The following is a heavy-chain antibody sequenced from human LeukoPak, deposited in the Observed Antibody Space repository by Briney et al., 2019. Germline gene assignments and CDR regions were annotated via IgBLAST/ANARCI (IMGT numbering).Heavy chain of an antibody. Sequence: GGSLRLSCAASGFTFSSYSMNWVRQAPGKGLEWVSFISRSSSPIYYADSVKGRFTISRDNAKNSVYLQMNSLRDEDTAVYYCARGGLEWLSYWGQGTLVTVSS. J-gene: IGHJ4*02. CDR2: ISRSSSPI. CDR3: ARGGLEWLSY. CDR1: GFTFSSYS. V-gene: IGHV3-48*02. D-gene: IGHD6-19*01.